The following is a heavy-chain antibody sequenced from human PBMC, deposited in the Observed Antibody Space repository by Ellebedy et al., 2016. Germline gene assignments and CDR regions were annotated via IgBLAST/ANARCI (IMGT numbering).Heavy chain of an antibody. CDR1: GGSISSSSYY. D-gene: IGHD1-26*01. CDR3: ARGEWELL. J-gene: IGHJ3*01. CDR2: IYHSGST. Sequence: SETLSLXXTVSGGSISSSSYYWGWIRQPPGKGLEWIGSIYHSGSTYYNPSLKSRVTISVDTSKNQFSLKLSSVTAADTAVYYCARGEWELLWGQGTMVTVSS. V-gene: IGHV4-39*07.